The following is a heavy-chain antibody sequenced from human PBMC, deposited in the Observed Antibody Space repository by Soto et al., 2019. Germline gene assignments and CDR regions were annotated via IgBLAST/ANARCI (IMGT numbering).Heavy chain of an antibody. Sequence: ASVKVSCKASGYTITGYYMHWGRQAPGQGLEWMGWINPNSGGTNYAQKFQGRVTMTRDTSISTAYMELSRLRSDDTAVYYCAILRGTGPFDYWGQGTLVTVSS. CDR1: GYTITGYY. D-gene: IGHD1-1*01. CDR3: AILRGTGPFDY. V-gene: IGHV1-2*02. CDR2: INPNSGGT. J-gene: IGHJ4*02.